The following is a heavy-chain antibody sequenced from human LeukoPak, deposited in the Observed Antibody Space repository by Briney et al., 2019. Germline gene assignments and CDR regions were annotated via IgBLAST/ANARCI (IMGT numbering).Heavy chain of an antibody. Sequence: GGSLRLSCAASGFTFSDYYMSWVRQAPGKGLEWVSYISSSGSTIYYADSVKGRFTISRDNAKNSLYLQMNSLRAEDTAVYYCARGVTMIVVVTLGFDDWGQGTLITVSS. V-gene: IGHV3-11*01. J-gene: IGHJ4*02. CDR2: ISSSGSTI. CDR1: GFTFSDYY. D-gene: IGHD3-22*01. CDR3: ARGVTMIVVVTLGFDD.